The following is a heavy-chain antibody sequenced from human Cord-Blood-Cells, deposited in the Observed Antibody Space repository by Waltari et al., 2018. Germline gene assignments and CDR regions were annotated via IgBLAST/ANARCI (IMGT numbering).Heavy chain of an antibody. J-gene: IGHJ4*02. V-gene: IGHV1-69*01. D-gene: IGHD7-27*01. CDR2: IIPIFGTA. Sequence: QVQLVQSGAEVKKPGSSVKVSCKASGGTFRSYAISWVRQAPEQGLEWMGGIIPIFGTANYDREFQGRVTITADEATSTAYMGLGSRRSEDTAVYYCARLEGWGDYWGQGTLVTVSS. CDR3: ARLEGWGDY. CDR1: GGTFRSYA.